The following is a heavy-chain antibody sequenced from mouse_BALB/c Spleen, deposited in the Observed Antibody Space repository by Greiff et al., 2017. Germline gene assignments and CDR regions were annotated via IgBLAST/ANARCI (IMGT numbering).Heavy chain of an antibody. V-gene: IGHV14-3*02. D-gene: IGHD4-1*01. J-gene: IGHJ4*01. CDR2: IDPANGNT. CDR1: GFNIKDTF. Sequence: VHVKQSGAELVKPGASVKLSCTASGFNIKDTFMHWVKQRPEQGLEWIGRIDPANGNTKYDPKFQGKATITADTSSNTAYLQLSSLTSEDTAVYYCARYMGEGAMDYWGQGTSVTVSS. CDR3: ARYMGEGAMDY.